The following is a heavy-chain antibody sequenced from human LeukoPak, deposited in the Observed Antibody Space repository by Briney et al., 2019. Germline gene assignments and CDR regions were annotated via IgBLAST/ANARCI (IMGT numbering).Heavy chain of an antibody. CDR3: ARDYRGGGSNYYMDV. J-gene: IGHJ6*03. CDR1: GYTFTSYG. V-gene: IGHV1-18*01. CDR2: ISAYNGNT. D-gene: IGHD6-19*01. Sequence: GASVKVSCKASGYTFTSYGISWVRQAPGQGLEWMGWISAYNGNTNYAQKLQGRVTMTTDTSTSTAYMELRSLRSDDTAVYYCARDYRGGGSNYYMDVWGKGTTVTVSS.